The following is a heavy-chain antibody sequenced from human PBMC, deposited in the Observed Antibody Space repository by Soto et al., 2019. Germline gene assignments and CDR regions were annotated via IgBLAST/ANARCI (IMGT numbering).Heavy chain of an antibody. V-gene: IGHV4-31*03. CDR1: GDSISSGDYY. Sequence: QVQLQESGPGLVKPSQTLSVTCTVSGDSISSGDYYWTWIRHFPGRGLEWIGHISTNGFPYYSQSLKGRLSISIDTSKNLFSLHLSSLTAAYAAVYYCARDRPRYFSAGSCYFKDVWGRGTTVTVSS. J-gene: IGHJ6*02. CDR2: ISTNGFP. D-gene: IGHD2-15*01. CDR3: ARDRPRYFSAGSCYFKDV.